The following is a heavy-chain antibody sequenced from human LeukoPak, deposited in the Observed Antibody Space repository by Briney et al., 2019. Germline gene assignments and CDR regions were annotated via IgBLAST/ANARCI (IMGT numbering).Heavy chain of an antibody. V-gene: IGHV4-59*11. CDR3: ARGRGGSWYSC. CDR2: IYYSGST. D-gene: IGHD2-15*01. CDR1: GGSISSHY. J-gene: IGHJ4*02. Sequence: PSETLSPTCTVSGGSISSHYWSWIRQPPGKGLEWIGYIYYSGSTNYNPSLKSRVTILVDTSKNQFSLKLSSVTAADTAVYYCARGRGGSWYSCWGQGTLVTVSS.